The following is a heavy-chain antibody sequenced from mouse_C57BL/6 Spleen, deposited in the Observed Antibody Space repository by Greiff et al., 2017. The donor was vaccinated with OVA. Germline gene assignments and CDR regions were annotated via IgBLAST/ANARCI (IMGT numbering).Heavy chain of an antibody. CDR3: ARQVTTVVAPYWYFDV. D-gene: IGHD1-1*01. Sequence: EVKLEESGGGFVKPGGSLKLSSAASGFTFSSYTMSWVRQTPEKRLEWVATISGGGGNTYYPDSVKGRFTISKDNAKNTLYLQMSSLRSEDTALYYCARQVTTVVAPYWYFDVWGTGTTVTVSS. CDR2: ISGGGGNT. J-gene: IGHJ1*03. CDR1: GFTFSSYT. V-gene: IGHV5-9*01.